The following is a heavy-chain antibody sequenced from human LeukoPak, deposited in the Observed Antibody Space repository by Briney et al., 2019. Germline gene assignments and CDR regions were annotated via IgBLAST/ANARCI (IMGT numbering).Heavy chain of an antibody. D-gene: IGHD3-9*01. CDR3: ASELRYFDWLFEN. CDR2: ISSSSSYI. V-gene: IGHV3-21*01. Sequence: GGSLRLSCAASGSTFSSYSMNWVRQAPGKGLEWVSSISSSSSYIYYADSVKGRFTISRDNAKNSLYLQMNSLRAEDTAVYYCASELRYFDWLFENWGQGTLVTVSS. J-gene: IGHJ4*02. CDR1: GSTFSSYS.